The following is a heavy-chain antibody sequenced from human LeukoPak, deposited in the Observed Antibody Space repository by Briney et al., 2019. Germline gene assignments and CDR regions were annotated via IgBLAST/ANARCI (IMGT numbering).Heavy chain of an antibody. V-gene: IGHV3-23*01. J-gene: IGHJ4*02. CDR1: GGSISSTSS. CDR2: ISGSGGST. CDR3: AKTLSYSSGWVY. D-gene: IGHD6-19*01. Sequence: PSETLSLTCTVSGGSISSTSSFWGWIRQPPGKGLEWVSGISGSGGSTYYADFVKGRFTISRDNSKSTLYLQMNSLRAEDTAVYYCAKTLSYSSGWVYWGQGTLVTVSS.